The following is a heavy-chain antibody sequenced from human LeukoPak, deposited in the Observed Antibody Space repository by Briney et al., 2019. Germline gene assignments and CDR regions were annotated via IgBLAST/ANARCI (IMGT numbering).Heavy chain of an antibody. J-gene: IGHJ5*02. CDR1: GFTFSSYS. CDR2: ISSSSSYI. CDR3: AKRGRLLVVPAAFDP. V-gene: IGHV3-21*04. Sequence: GGSLRLSCAASGFTFSSYSMNWVRHAPGKGLEWVSSISSSSSYIYYADSVKGRFTISRDNSKNTLYLQMNSLRAEDTAVYYCAKRGRLLVVPAAFDPWGQGTLVTVSS. D-gene: IGHD2-2*01.